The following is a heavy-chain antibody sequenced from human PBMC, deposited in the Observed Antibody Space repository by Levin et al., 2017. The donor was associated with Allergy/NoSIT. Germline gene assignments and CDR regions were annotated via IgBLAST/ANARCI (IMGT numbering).Heavy chain of an antibody. V-gene: IGHV3-30*18. CDR2: ISYDGSNK. CDR1: GFTFSSYG. CDR3: AKDLIGGLHYYYYGMDV. D-gene: IGHD3-16*01. Sequence: GGSLRLSCAASGFTFSSYGMHWVRQAPGKGLEWVAVISYDGSNKYYADSVKGRFTISRDNSKNTLYLQMNSLRAEDTAVYYCAKDLIGGLHYYYYGMDVWGQGTTVTVSS. J-gene: IGHJ6*02.